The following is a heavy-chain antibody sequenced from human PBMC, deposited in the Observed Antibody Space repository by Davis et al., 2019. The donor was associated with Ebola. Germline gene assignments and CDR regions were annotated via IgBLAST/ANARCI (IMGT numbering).Heavy chain of an antibody. D-gene: IGHD3-10*01. CDR3: ARPYGSGSYYPDY. V-gene: IGHV3-7*01. Sequence: GESLKISCAASGFTFSSYWMSWVRQAPGKGLEWVANIKQDGSEKYYVDSVKGRFTISRGNAKNSLYLQMNSLRAEDTAVYYCARPYGSGSYYPDYWGQGTLVTVSS. CDR2: IKQDGSEK. J-gene: IGHJ4*02. CDR1: GFTFSSYW.